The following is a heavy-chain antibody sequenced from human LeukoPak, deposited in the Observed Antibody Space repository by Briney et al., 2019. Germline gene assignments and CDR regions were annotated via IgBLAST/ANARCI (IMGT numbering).Heavy chain of an antibody. CDR2: INSDGSST. CDR1: GFTFRNYW. J-gene: IGHJ3*02. Sequence: GGSLRLSCAASGFTFRNYWMPWVRQAPGKGLVWVSGINSDGSSTSDADFVKGRFTISRDNAKNTLFLQMNSLRPEDTAVYYCARDPDFYDGAFDIWGQGTMVTVSS. V-gene: IGHV3-74*01. CDR3: ARDPDFYDGAFDI. D-gene: IGHD3-22*01.